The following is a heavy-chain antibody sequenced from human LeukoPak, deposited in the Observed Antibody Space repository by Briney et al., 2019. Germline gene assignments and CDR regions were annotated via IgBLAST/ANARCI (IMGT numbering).Heavy chain of an antibody. CDR3: ARHGRLYGDHVPHYFDY. Sequence: PSETLSLTCTVSGGSISSYYWSWIRQPPGKGLEWIGSIYYSGSTYYNPSLKSRVTISVDTSKNQFSLKLSSVTAADTAVYYCARHGRLYGDHVPHYFDYWGQGTLVTVSS. CDR1: GGSISSYY. J-gene: IGHJ4*02. CDR2: IYYSGST. D-gene: IGHD4-17*01. V-gene: IGHV4-59*05.